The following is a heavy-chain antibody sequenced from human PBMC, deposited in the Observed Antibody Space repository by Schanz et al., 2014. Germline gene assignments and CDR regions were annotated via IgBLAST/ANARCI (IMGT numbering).Heavy chain of an antibody. V-gene: IGHV1-18*01. Sequence: QVQLVQSGAEVKKPGASVKVSCKASGYTFTSYGISWVRQAPGQGLEWMGWISPYNGNTNYAQKHQGRVTMTAYTSTSTAYMDLRRLRSDDAAVYYCARDQSPYSNSTDVRYFDYWGQGSLVNVSS. CDR1: GYTFTSYG. CDR2: ISPYNGNT. CDR3: ARDQSPYSNSTDVRYFDY. J-gene: IGHJ4*02. D-gene: IGHD1-1*01.